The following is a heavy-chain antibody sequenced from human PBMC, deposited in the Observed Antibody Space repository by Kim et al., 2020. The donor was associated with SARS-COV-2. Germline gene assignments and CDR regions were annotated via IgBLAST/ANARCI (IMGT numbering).Heavy chain of an antibody. D-gene: IGHD2-15*01. J-gene: IGHJ4*02. CDR2: ISAYNGNT. CDR3: ARAGQRYCSGGSCQADFDY. CDR1: GYTFTSYG. Sequence: ASVKVSCKASGYTFTSYGISWVRQAPGQGLEWMGWISAYNGNTNYAQKLQGRVTMTTDTSTSTAYMELRSLRSDDTAVYYCARAGQRYCSGGSCQADFDYWGQGTLVTVSS. V-gene: IGHV1-18*04.